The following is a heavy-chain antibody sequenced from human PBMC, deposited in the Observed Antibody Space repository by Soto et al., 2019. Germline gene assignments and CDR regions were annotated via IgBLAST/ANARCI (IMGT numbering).Heavy chain of an antibody. J-gene: IGHJ3*02. Sequence: ASVKVSCKASGYTFTSYYMHWVRQAPGQGLEWMGIINPSGGSTSYAQKFQGRVTMTRDTSTNTVYMELRSLRSEDTAVYYCARDIVLMVYAQPDAFDIWGQGTMVTVSS. D-gene: IGHD2-8*01. CDR3: ARDIVLMVYAQPDAFDI. V-gene: IGHV1-46*01. CDR1: GYTFTSYY. CDR2: INPSGGST.